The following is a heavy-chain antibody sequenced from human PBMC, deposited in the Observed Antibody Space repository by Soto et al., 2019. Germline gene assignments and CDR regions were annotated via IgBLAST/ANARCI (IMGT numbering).Heavy chain of an antibody. CDR1: GGSISSYY. J-gene: IGHJ5*02. D-gene: IGHD3-3*01. CDR3: ARGHHTYYDFWSGYYQQNWFDP. Sequence: SETLSLTCTVSGGSISSYYWSWIRQPPEKGLEWIGYIYYSGSTNYNPSLKSRVTISVDTSKNQFSLKLSSVTAADTAVYYCARGHHTYYDFWSGYYQQNWFDPWGQGTLVTVSS. V-gene: IGHV4-59*01. CDR2: IYYSGST.